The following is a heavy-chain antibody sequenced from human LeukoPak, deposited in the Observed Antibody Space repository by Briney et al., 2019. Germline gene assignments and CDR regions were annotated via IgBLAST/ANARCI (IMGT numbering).Heavy chain of an antibody. V-gene: IGHV3-23*01. Sequence: LRLSCAACGFTFXXYAMSWVRQAPGKGREGVAAISGSGGSTYYADSVKGRFTISRDNSKNTLYLQMTSLRADDTAVYYCAKALYYYDSSGRYFDYWGQGTLVTVSS. CDR3: AKALYYYDSSGRYFDY. D-gene: IGHD3-22*01. CDR2: ISGSGGST. CDR1: GFTFXXYA. J-gene: IGHJ4*02.